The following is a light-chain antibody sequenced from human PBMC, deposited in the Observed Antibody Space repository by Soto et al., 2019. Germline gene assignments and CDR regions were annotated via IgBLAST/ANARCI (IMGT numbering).Light chain of an antibody. J-gene: IGKJ4*01. V-gene: IGKV3-11*01. Sequence: EIVLTQSPATLSLSPGERATLSCRASQSVSSSLAWYQQKPGQAHRLLIYDASNRATAIPARFSGSGSGTDFPLAISSLEPEDFSVYYCQQRNNPLTFGGGTKVEIK. CDR2: DAS. CDR1: QSVSSS. CDR3: QQRNNPLT.